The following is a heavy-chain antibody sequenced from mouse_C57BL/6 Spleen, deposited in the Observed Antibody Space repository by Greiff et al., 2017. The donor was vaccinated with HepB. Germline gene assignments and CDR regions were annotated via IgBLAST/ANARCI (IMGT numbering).Heavy chain of an antibody. Sequence: VQLVESGEGLVKPGGSLKLSCAASGFTFSSYAMSWVRQTPEKRLEWVAYISSGGDYIYYADTVKGRFTISRDNARNTLYLQMSSLKSEDTAMYYCTRGDYYGSSHWYFDVWGTGTTVTVSS. D-gene: IGHD1-1*01. CDR1: GFTFSSYA. V-gene: IGHV5-9-1*02. CDR2: ISSGGDYI. CDR3: TRGDYYGSSHWYFDV. J-gene: IGHJ1*03.